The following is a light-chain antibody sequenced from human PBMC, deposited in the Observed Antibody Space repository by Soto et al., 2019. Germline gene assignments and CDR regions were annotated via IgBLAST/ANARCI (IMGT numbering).Light chain of an antibody. CDR3: QSYDSSLSGWVV. J-gene: IGLJ2*01. Sequence: QSVLTQPPSVSGAPGQRGTISCTGSSSNIGAGYDVHWYQQLPGTAPKLLIYGNSNRPSGVPDRFSGSKSGTSASLAITGLQADDESDYYCQSYDSSLSGWVVFGGGTKLTVL. V-gene: IGLV1-40*01. CDR1: SSNIGAGYD. CDR2: GNS.